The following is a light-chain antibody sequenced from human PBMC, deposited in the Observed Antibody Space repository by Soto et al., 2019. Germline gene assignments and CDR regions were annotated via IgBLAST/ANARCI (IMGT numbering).Light chain of an antibody. CDR2: DAS. J-gene: IGKJ5*01. CDR3: QQYTGPPTT. CDR1: QSVSSY. V-gene: IGKV3-11*01. Sequence: EIVLTQSPATLSLSPGERATLSCRASQSVSSYLAWYQHKPGQAPRLLIYDASNRATGIPARFSGSGSGTDFTLTITRLEPEDSAVYFCQQYTGPPTTFGQGTRLEI.